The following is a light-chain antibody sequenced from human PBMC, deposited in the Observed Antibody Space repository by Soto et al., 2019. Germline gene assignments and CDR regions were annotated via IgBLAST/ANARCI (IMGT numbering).Light chain of an antibody. Sequence: EIVLTQSSGTLSWSLWEGATVSCRASQSVNSNLLAWFQQKPGQAPRLLIHDASRRATGIPDRFSGSGSGTDFTLSISRLEPEDFAVYYCHQYVSSPLTFGQGTKLEIK. CDR1: QSVNSNL. V-gene: IGKV3-20*01. J-gene: IGKJ2*01. CDR3: HQYVSSPLT. CDR2: DAS.